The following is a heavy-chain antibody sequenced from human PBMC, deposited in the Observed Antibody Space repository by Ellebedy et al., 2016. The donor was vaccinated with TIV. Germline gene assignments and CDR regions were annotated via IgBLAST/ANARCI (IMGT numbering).Heavy chain of an antibody. J-gene: IGHJ4*02. CDR3: ARGFPLSGYYVNDY. D-gene: IGHD3-22*01. CDR2: INPYSGGT. V-gene: IGHV1-2*02. CDR1: GYTFTGYY. Sequence: ASVKVSCKASGYTFTGYYMHWVRQAPGQGLEWMGWINPYSGGTNYAQKFQGRVTMTRDTSISTAYMELSRLRSDDTAVYYCARGFPLSGYYVNDYWGQGTLVTVSS.